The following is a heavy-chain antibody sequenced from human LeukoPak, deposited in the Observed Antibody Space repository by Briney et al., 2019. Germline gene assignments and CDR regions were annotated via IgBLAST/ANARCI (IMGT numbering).Heavy chain of an antibody. CDR3: ALNPNSSSSGRPC. CDR2: INHSGST. CDR1: GFTFSNSW. D-gene: IGHD6-6*01. J-gene: IGHJ4*02. V-gene: IGHV4-34*08. Sequence: GSLRLSCAVSGFTFSNSWMNWVRQAPGKGLEWIGEINHSGSTNYNPSLKSRVTISVDTSKNQFSLKLSSVTAADTAVYYCALNPNSSSSGRPCWGQGTLVTVSS.